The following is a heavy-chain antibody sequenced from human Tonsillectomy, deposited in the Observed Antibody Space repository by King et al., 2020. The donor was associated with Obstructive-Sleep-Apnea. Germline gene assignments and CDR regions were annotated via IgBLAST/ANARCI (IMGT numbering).Heavy chain of an antibody. D-gene: IGHD5-12*01. CDR3: ARALPDPGGYEPFDY. Sequence: QVQLQESGPGLVKPSQTLSLTCTVSGGSISSGGYYWSWIRQHPGKGLEWIGYIFYSGHAYYNPSLKSRITISVDTSKNQFSLKVFSMTAADTAVYYCARALPDPGGYEPFDYWGQGILVTVSS. V-gene: IGHV4-31*03. CDR1: GGSISSGGYY. J-gene: IGHJ4*02. CDR2: IFYSGHA.